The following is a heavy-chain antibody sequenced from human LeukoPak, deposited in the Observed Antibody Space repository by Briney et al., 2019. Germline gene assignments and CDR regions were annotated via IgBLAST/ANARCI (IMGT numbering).Heavy chain of an antibody. D-gene: IGHD5-18*01. V-gene: IGHV1-69*01. J-gene: IGHJ3*02. CDR1: GGTFSSYA. CDR2: IIPIFGTA. Sequence: SVKVSCKASGGTFSSYAISWVRQAPGQGLEWMGGIIPIFGTANYAQKFQGRVTITADESTSTAYMELSSLRSEDTAVYYCARKDTAMGPDGYGAFDIWGQGRMVTVSS. CDR3: ARKDTAMGPDGYGAFDI.